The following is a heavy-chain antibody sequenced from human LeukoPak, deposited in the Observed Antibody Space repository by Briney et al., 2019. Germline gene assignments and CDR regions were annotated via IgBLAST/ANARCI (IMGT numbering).Heavy chain of an antibody. CDR3: ARSPRWGCSSTSCYLSDY. Sequence: PGGSLRLSCAASGFTFSSYAMSWVRQAPGKGLEWVANIKQDGSEKYYVDSVKGRFTISRDNAKNSLYLQMNSLRAEDTAVYYCARSPRWGCSSTSCYLSDYWGQGTLVTVSS. D-gene: IGHD2-2*01. CDR2: IKQDGSEK. CDR1: GFTFSSYA. J-gene: IGHJ4*02. V-gene: IGHV3-7*01.